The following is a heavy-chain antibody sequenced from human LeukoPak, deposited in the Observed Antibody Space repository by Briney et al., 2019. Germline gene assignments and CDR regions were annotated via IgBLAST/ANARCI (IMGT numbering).Heavy chain of an antibody. D-gene: IGHD1-1*01. V-gene: IGHV3-30*02. CDR2: IRTDGTNK. Sequence: GGSLRLSCAASGFTFSSYGMHWVRQAPGKGLEWVAYIRTDGTNKYYADSVKGRFTMSRDNSKNTLYLQINSLRPEDTALYCCARDNDWAFDYWGQGTLVTVSS. CDR1: GFTFSSYG. CDR3: ARDNDWAFDY. J-gene: IGHJ4*02.